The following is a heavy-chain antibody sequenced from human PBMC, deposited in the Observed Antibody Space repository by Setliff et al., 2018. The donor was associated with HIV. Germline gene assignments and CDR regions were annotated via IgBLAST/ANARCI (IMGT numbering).Heavy chain of an antibody. J-gene: IGHJ4*02. Sequence: GGSLRLSCASSGFTFSSYAMTWVRQAPGKGLECVAVISGSGGDTYYAGSVKGRFVISREKSKSTLYLQMNSLRAEDTAVYYCAKKTAAYTSGSWLHYWGQGTLVAVS. D-gene: IGHD3-10*01. CDR2: ISGSGGDT. CDR3: AKKTAAYTSGSWLHY. V-gene: IGHV3-23*01. CDR1: GFTFSSYA.